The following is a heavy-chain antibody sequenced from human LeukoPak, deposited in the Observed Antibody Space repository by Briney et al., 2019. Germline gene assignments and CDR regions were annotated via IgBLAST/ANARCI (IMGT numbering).Heavy chain of an antibody. V-gene: IGHV1-18*01. J-gene: IGHJ5*02. CDR1: GYSFTTYS. CDR2: ISADNGKR. CDR3: AKGGIPAATDNWFDP. Sequence: ASVKVSCKASGYSFTTYSIIWVRQAPGQGLEWMGWISADNGKRNYVQKFQGRVTMTTDTSTSTAYMELRSLRSDDTAVYYCAKGGIPAATDNWFDPWGQGTLVTVSS. D-gene: IGHD2-2*01.